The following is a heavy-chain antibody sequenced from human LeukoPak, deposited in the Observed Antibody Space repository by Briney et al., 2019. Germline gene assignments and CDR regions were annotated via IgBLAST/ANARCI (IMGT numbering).Heavy chain of an antibody. Sequence: PGGSLRLSCAASGFTFSSYAMSWVRQAPGKGLEWVANIKQDGSEKYYVDSVKGRFTISRDNAKNSLYLQMNSLRAEDTAVYYCARIRLYYYDSSGYPDYWGQGTLVTVSS. CDR2: IKQDGSEK. D-gene: IGHD3-22*01. J-gene: IGHJ4*02. CDR3: ARIRLYYYDSSGYPDY. CDR1: GFTFSSYA. V-gene: IGHV3-7*03.